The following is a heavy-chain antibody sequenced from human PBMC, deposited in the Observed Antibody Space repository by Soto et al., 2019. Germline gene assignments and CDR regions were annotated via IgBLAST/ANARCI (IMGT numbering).Heavy chain of an antibody. D-gene: IGHD3-10*01. J-gene: IGHJ6*02. Sequence: GGSLRLSCAASGFTFSSYAMSWVRQAPGKGLEWVSAISGSGGSTYYADSVKGRFTISRDNSKNTLYLQMNSLRAEDTAVYYCAKELFRGSGSERYYYGMDVWGQGTTVTVSS. CDR1: GFTFSSYA. CDR2: ISGSGGST. V-gene: IGHV3-23*01. CDR3: AKELFRGSGSERYYYGMDV.